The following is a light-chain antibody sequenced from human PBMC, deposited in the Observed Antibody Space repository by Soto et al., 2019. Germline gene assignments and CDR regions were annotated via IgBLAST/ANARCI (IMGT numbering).Light chain of an antibody. J-gene: IGKJ1*01. CDR2: KAS. V-gene: IGKV1-5*03. CDR3: HQYNSYSKT. CDR1: KSISSW. Sequence: DIQMTQSPSTLSASVGDRVTITCRASKSISSWLAWYQQKPGKAPKLLIYKASSLESGVPSRFSGRGSGTECTLTISSLQPDDFATYYCHQYNSYSKTFGQGTKVEIK.